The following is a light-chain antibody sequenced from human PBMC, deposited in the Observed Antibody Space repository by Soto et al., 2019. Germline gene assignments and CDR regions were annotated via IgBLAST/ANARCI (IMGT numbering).Light chain of an antibody. CDR1: ESIRSY. Sequence: DIQMTQSPSSLSASVGDRVTITCRASESIRSYSNWYQQTPGKAPTLLIYGASTLQSGVPSRFSGSGSRTDCTLTISSLQPEDFATYYCQQSLRTPRFTFGPGTRVDI. V-gene: IGKV1-39*01. CDR3: QQSLRTPRFT. J-gene: IGKJ3*01. CDR2: GAS.